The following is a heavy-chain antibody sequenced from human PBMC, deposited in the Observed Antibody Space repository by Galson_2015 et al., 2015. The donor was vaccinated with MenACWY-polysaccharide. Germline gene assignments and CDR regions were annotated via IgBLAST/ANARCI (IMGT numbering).Heavy chain of an antibody. CDR3: ARAPTPYCSSTSCFNKYAFDV. J-gene: IGHJ3*01. D-gene: IGHD2-2*01. CDR2: IYYRGNT. CDR1: GGSITSRSYH. Sequence: SETLSLTCTVSGGSITSRSYHWGWIRQPPGNGLEWIGIIYYRGNTYYNPSLESRVTISVDTSNNQFSLMLSSATAADTALYYCARAPTPYCSSTSCFNKYAFDVWGQGTMVTVSS. V-gene: IGHV4-39*01.